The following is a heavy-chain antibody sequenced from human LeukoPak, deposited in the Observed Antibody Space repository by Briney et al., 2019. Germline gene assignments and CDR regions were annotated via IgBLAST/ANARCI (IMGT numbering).Heavy chain of an antibody. CDR3: ARGGPAPHRITLIVVASSTDAFDI. Sequence: GASVKVSCKASGYTFTSYGISWVRQAPGQGLEWMGWISAYNGDTNYAQKLQGRVTMTTDTSTSTAYMELRSLRSDDTAVYYCARGGPAPHRITLIVVASSTDAFDIWGQGIMVTVSS. CDR1: GYTFTSYG. V-gene: IGHV1-18*01. D-gene: IGHD3-22*01. J-gene: IGHJ3*02. CDR2: ISAYNGDT.